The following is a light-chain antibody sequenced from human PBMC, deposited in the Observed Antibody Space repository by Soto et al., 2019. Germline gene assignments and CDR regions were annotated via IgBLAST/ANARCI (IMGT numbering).Light chain of an antibody. CDR1: QSVSSY. CDR2: DAS. V-gene: IGKV3-11*01. CDR3: QQRSNWPPT. Sequence: PGERATLSCRASQSVSSYLAWYQQKPGQAPRLLIYDASNRATGIPARFSGSGSGTDFTLTISSLDPEDFAVYYCQQRSNWPPTFGQGTKVDIK. J-gene: IGKJ1*01.